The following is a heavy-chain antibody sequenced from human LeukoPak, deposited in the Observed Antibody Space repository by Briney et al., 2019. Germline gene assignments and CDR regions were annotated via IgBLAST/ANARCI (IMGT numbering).Heavy chain of an antibody. CDR1: GGSISSSSYY. V-gene: IGHV4-61*02. CDR2: IYTSGST. D-gene: IGHD5-18*01. CDR3: ARAPSGYSYGYFDY. Sequence: SETLSLTCTVSGGSISSSSYYWGWIRQPAGKGLEWIGRIYTSGSTNYNPSLKSRVTMSVDTSKNQFSLKLSSVTAADTAVYYCARAPSGYSYGYFDYWGQGTLVTVSS. J-gene: IGHJ4*02.